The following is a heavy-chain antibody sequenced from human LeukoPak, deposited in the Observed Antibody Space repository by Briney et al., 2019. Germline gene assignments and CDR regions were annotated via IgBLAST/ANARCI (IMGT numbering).Heavy chain of an antibody. CDR1: GGTFSSYA. V-gene: IGHV1-69*05. CDR2: IIPIFGTA. D-gene: IGHD6-19*01. J-gene: IGHJ5*02. Sequence: SVKVSCKASGGTFSSYAISWVRQATGQGPEWMGGIIPIFGTANYAQKFQGRVTITTDESTSTAYMELSSLRSEDPAVYYCARYSSGWAHWFDPWGQGTLVTVSS. CDR3: ARYSSGWAHWFDP.